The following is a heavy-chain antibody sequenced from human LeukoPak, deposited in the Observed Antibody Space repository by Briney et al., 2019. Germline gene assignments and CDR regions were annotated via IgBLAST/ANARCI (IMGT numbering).Heavy chain of an antibody. CDR1: GYMFSEYY. Sequence: GGSLRLSCAASGYMFSEYYMSWIRQTPEKGLEWLSYISHSGSTIYYADSVKGRFTISRDNAKNSLYLQMDSLRAEDTGLYYCATYGSGSGTFFDSWGQGTLVTVSS. J-gene: IGHJ4*01. V-gene: IGHV3-11*04. CDR3: ATYGSGSGTFFDS. CDR2: ISHSGSTI. D-gene: IGHD3-10*01.